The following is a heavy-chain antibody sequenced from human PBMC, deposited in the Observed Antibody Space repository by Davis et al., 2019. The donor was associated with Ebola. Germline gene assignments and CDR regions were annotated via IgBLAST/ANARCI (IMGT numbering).Heavy chain of an antibody. J-gene: IGHJ4*02. Sequence: GESLKISCAVSGLTFSNYWMSWVRQAPGKGLEWLSYISTSSRTIYYADSVKGRFTISRDNAKNTLYMQVNSLKTEDTAVYYCTTVFEVFSSGKFDWGQGTLVTVSS. CDR1: GLTFSNYW. V-gene: IGHV3-48*01. CDR2: ISTSSRTI. D-gene: IGHD6-19*01. CDR3: TTVFEVFSSGKFD.